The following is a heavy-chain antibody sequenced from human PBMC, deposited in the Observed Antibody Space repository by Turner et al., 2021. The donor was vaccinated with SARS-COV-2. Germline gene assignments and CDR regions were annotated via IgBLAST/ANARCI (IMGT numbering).Heavy chain of an antibody. CDR1: GFTFSSYW. Sequence: EVQLVESGGGLVQPGGSLSLSCAASGFTFSSYWMHWVRQAAGKGLVWVSRINSDGSSTSYADSVKGRFTISRDNAMNTLYLQMNSLRAEDTAVYYCAREGVGVTYYSDYWGQGTLVTVSS. J-gene: IGHJ4*02. D-gene: IGHD1-26*01. CDR3: AREGVGVTYYSDY. CDR2: INSDGSST. V-gene: IGHV3-74*01.